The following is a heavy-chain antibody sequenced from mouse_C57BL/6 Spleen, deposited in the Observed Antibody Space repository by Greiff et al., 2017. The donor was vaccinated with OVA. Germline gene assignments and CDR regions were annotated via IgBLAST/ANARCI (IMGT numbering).Heavy chain of an antibody. CDR1: GFTFSDYG. CDR3: ARRLYSNYGYFDV. D-gene: IGHD2-5*01. V-gene: IGHV5-17*01. CDR2: ISSGSSTI. Sequence: EVQVVESGGGLVKPGGSLKLSCAASGFTFSDYGMHWVRQAPEKGLEWVAYISSGSSTIYYADTVKGRFTISRDNAKNTLFLQMTSLRSEDTAMYYCARRLYSNYGYFDVWGTGTTVTVSS. J-gene: IGHJ1*03.